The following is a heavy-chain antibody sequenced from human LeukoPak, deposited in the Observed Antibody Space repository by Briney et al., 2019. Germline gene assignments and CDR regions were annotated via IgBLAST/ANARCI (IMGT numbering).Heavy chain of an antibody. CDR3: ASTLLGATSPFDI. V-gene: IGHV1-69*13. CDR2: IIPIFGTA. CDR1: GGTFSSYA. D-gene: IGHD1-26*01. J-gene: IGHJ3*02. Sequence: SVKVSXKASGGTFSSYAISWVRQAPGQGLEWMGGIIPIFGTANYAQKFQGRVTITADESTSTAYMELSSLRSEDTAVYYCASTLLGATSPFDIWGQGTMVTVSS.